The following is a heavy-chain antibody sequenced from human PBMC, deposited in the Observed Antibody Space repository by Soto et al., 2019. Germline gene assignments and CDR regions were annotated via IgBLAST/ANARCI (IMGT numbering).Heavy chain of an antibody. CDR2: TYYRSKWYN. CDR3: ARGNYGFDV. V-gene: IGHV6-1*01. J-gene: IGHJ6*02. Sequence: WVRQAPGQGLEWLGRTYYRSKWYNDHAVSVKSRITINPDTSMNQFSLQLNSVTPEDTAVYYCARGNYGFDVWGQGTTVTVSS.